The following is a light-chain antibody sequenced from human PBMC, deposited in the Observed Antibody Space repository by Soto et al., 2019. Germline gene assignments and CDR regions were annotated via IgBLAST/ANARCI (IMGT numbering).Light chain of an antibody. CDR1: PSVSIN. J-gene: IGKJ5*01. CDR2: GAS. V-gene: IGKV3-15*01. CDR3: QQYNKWDPSIT. Sequence: EIVMTQSPATLSVSTGERATLSCRASPSVSINLAWYQQTPGQGPRLLIYGASTRYTGLAARFSGSGSGTEFTLTISSLQSEDFEVYYCQQYNKWDPSITFGQATLLEIK.